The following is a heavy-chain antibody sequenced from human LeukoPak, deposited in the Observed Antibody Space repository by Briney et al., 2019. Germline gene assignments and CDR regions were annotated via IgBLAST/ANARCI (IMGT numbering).Heavy chain of an antibody. Sequence: PGGSLRLSCAASGFTFDDYAMHWVRQAPGKGLEWVSGISWNSGSIGYADSVKGRFTISRDNAKNSLYLQMNSLRAEDTALYYCAKDDSYYYGSGSYPDWGQGTLVTVSS. CDR3: AKDDSYYYGSGSYPD. CDR2: ISWNSGSI. V-gene: IGHV3-9*01. J-gene: IGHJ4*02. D-gene: IGHD3-10*01. CDR1: GFTFDDYA.